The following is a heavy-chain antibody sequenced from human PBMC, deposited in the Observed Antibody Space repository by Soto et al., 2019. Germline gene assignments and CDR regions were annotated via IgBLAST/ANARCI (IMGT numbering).Heavy chain of an antibody. CDR3: ARDLSGYVPFDY. V-gene: IGHV3-20*04. Sequence: PGGSQRLSCAASGFTFEDYGRSWVRQAPGKGLEWVSGINWNGGSTGYADSVKGRFTISRDNAKNSLYLQMNSLRAEDTALYYCARDLSGYVPFDYWGQGTLVTVSS. CDR1: GFTFEDYG. D-gene: IGHD5-12*01. J-gene: IGHJ4*02. CDR2: INWNGGST.